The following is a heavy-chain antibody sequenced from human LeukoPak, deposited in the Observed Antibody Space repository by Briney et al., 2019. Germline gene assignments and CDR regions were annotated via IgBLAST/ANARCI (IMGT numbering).Heavy chain of an antibody. CDR2: ISAYNGNT. CDR3: ARVGIGYYYYYMDV. CDR1: GYTFSSYG. Sequence: ASVKVSCKASGYTFSSYGISWVRQAPGQGLDWMGWISAYNGNTNYAQKLQDRVTMTTDTSTSTAYMELRSLRSDDTAVYYCARVGIGYYYYYMDVWGKGTTVTVSS. V-gene: IGHV1-18*01. J-gene: IGHJ6*03. D-gene: IGHD1-26*01.